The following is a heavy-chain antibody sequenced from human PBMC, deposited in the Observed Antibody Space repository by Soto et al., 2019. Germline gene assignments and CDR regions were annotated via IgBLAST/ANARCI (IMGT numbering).Heavy chain of an antibody. V-gene: IGHV4-4*02. CDR1: GGSMKTTNW. J-gene: IGHJ4*02. Sequence: VQLRESGPGQVKTSGTLSLTCAVSGGSMKTTNWWSWVRQPPAKGLEWMGEVFHSGITRYNPSLKSRATVSVDTSKNQFFLNLASVTAADTAVYYCTKDEAGSPFRYWGQGALVTVSS. D-gene: IGHD3-10*01. CDR2: VFHSGIT. CDR3: TKDEAGSPFRY.